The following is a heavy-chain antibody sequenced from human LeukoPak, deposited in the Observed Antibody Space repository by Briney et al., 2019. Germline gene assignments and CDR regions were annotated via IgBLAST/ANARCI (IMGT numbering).Heavy chain of an antibody. CDR2: IGTAGDT. J-gene: IGHJ3*02. V-gene: IGHV3-13*01. D-gene: IGHD3-9*01. Sequence: GGSLRLSCAASGFTFSSYDMHWVRQATGKGLEWVSAIGTAGDTYYPGSVKGRFTISRENAKNSLYLQMNSLRAGDTAVYFFARSRCIRYFDWLLSPGTFDIWGQGTMVTVSS. CDR1: GFTFSSYD. CDR3: ARSRCIRYFDWLLSPGTFDI.